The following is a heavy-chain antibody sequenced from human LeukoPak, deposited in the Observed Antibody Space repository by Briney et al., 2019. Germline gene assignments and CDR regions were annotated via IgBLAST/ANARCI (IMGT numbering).Heavy chain of an antibody. V-gene: IGHV3-74*01. Sequence: GGSLRLSCETAGFTFSSYVMHWVRRTPGKGLVWVSRISHDGIISYADSVKGRFTISRDNAKNTLILQMNSLRVEDTAVYYCVSFYEAYWGRGSLVTVSS. CDR1: GFTFSSYV. J-gene: IGHJ4*02. CDR3: VSFYEAY. D-gene: IGHD2/OR15-2a*01. CDR2: ISHDGII.